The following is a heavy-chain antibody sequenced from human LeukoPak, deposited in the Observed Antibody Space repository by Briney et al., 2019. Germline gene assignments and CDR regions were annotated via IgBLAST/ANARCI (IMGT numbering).Heavy chain of an antibody. Sequence: ASVKVSCKASGYTFTSYGISWVRQAPGQGLEWMGWISANKGNTNYAQKFQGRVTMTTDTSTSTAYMDLSSLRSDDTAVYYCARDSTPLVPKNWFDPWGQGTLVTVSS. CDR2: ISANKGNT. J-gene: IGHJ5*02. V-gene: IGHV1-18*01. CDR3: ARDSTPLVPKNWFDP. D-gene: IGHD2-2*01. CDR1: GYTFTSYG.